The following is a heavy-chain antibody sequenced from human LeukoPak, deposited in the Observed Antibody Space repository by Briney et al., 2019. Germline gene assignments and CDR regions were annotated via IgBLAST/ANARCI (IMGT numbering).Heavy chain of an antibody. J-gene: IGHJ3*02. Sequence: GGSLRLSCAASGFTFSSYDMHWVRQAPGKGLEWGALIWYVGSNKNYADSVKGRFTISRDNSKNTLFLQMNSLRAEDTAVYYCAREASDAFDIWGQGTMVTVSS. V-gene: IGHV3-33*01. CDR3: AREASDAFDI. CDR1: GFTFSSYD. CDR2: IWYVGSNK.